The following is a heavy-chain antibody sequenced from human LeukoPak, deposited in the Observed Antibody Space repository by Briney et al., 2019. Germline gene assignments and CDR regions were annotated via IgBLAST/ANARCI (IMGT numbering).Heavy chain of an antibody. CDR2: ISGSGGST. D-gene: IGHD4-11*01. J-gene: IGHJ6*03. V-gene: IGHV3-23*01. CDR1: GFTFSSYA. Sequence: PGGSLRLSCAASGFTFSSYAMSWVRQAPGKGLEWVSAISGSGGSTYYADSVKGRFTISRDNAKNSLYLQMNSLRAEDTAVYYCARESTVTPTNSRYYYYYYYMDVWGKGTTVTVSS. CDR3: ARESTVTPTNSRYYYYYYYMDV.